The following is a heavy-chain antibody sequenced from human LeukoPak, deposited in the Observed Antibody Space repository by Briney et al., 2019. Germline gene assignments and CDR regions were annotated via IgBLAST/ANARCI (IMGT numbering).Heavy chain of an antibody. J-gene: IGHJ6*02. D-gene: IGHD1/OR15-1a*01. CDR3: ARDQTGTDYAMDV. Sequence: GGSLRLSCAASGFMFSSNWMSWVRLAPGKGLEWVANIKEDGTETYYVDSVKGRFTISRDNAKNTLYLQMSSLRAEDTAVYYCARDQTGTDYAMDVWGQGTTVTVSS. V-gene: IGHV3-7*01. CDR1: GFMFSSNW. CDR2: IKEDGTET.